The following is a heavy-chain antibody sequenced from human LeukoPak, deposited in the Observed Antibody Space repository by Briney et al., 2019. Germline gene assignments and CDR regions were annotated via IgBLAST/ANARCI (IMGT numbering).Heavy chain of an antibody. CDR3: ARDWMVRGVTWFDP. V-gene: IGHV3-21*01. CDR2: ISGTGDNT. J-gene: IGHJ5*02. CDR1: GFTFFIYG. Sequence: PGGSLRLSCAASGFTFFIYGMTWVRQAPGKGLEWVSIISGTGDNTYYADSVKGRFTISRDNANNSLYLQMNSLRAEDTAVYYCARDWMVRGVTWFDPWGQGTLVTVSS. D-gene: IGHD3-10*01.